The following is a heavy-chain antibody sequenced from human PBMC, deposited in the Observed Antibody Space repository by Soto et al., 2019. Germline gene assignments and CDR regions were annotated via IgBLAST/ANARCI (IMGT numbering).Heavy chain of an antibody. D-gene: IGHD2-2*02. Sequence: QVPLVQSGAEVKKPGASVKVSCKVSGYTLTELSMHWVRQAPGKGLEWMGGFDPEDGETIYAQKFQGRVTMTEDTSTDTAYMELSSLRSEDTAVYYCATLYCSSTSCYRSPDNWFDHWGQGTLVTVSS. J-gene: IGHJ5*02. CDR1: GYTLTELS. V-gene: IGHV1-24*01. CDR3: ATLYCSSTSCYRSPDNWFDH. CDR2: FDPEDGET.